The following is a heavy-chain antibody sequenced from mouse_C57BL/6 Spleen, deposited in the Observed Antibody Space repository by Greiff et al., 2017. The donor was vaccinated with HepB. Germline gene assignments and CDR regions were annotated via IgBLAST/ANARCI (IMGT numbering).Heavy chain of an antibody. J-gene: IGHJ1*03. CDR3: ARAYDYGRYFDV. Sequence: DVMLVESGGGLVKPGGSLKLSCAASGFTFSSYAMSWVRQTPEKRLEWVATISDGGSYTYYPANVQGRFTISRDNAKKNLYLQMSHLKSEDTAMYYCARAYDYGRYFDVWGTGTTVTVSS. CDR1: GFTFSSYA. D-gene: IGHD2-4*01. V-gene: IGHV5-4*03. CDR2: ISDGGSYT.